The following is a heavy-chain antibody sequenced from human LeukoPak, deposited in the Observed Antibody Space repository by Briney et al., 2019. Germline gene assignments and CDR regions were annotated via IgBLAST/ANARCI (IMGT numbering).Heavy chain of an antibody. V-gene: IGHV1-69*05. CDR1: GGTFSSYA. Sequence: SVKVSCKASGGTFSSYAISWVRQAPGQGLEWMGGIIPIFGTANYAQKFQGRVTMTTDTSTSTAYMELRSLRSDDTAVYYCATLAGGYNGGYFDYWGQGTLVTVSS. D-gene: IGHD5-24*01. J-gene: IGHJ4*02. CDR2: IIPIFGTA. CDR3: ATLAGGYNGGYFDY.